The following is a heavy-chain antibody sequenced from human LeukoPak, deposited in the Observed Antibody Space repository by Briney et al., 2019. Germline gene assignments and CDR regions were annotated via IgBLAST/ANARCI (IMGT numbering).Heavy chain of an antibody. CDR1: GYSFTSYW. Sequence: GESLKTPCQGSGYSFTSYWIGWGRQMPGPRLEGVGIIYPGDTDTRYSPSFQGQVTISADKSISTAYLQWSSLRASDTAKYYCARLTRLNINFDSGGQGTLVTVSS. D-gene: IGHD3-22*01. CDR2: IYPGDTDT. J-gene: IGHJ4*02. CDR3: ARLTRLNINFDS. V-gene: IGHV5-51*01.